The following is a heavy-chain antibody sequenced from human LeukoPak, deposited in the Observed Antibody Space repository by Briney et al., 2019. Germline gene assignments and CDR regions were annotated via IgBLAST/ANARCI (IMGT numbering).Heavy chain of an antibody. Sequence: GGSLRLSCAASGFTFSSYAMHWVRQAPGKGLEWVAVISYDGSNKYYADSVKGRFTISRDNSKNTLYLQMNSLRAEDTAVYYCASPRGSGWYIRHFDYWGQGTLVTVSS. J-gene: IGHJ4*02. D-gene: IGHD6-19*01. V-gene: IGHV3-30*04. CDR1: GFTFSSYA. CDR3: ASPRGSGWYIRHFDY. CDR2: ISYDGSNK.